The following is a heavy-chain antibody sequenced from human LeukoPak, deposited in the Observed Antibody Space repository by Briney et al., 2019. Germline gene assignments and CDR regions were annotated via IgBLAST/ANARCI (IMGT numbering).Heavy chain of an antibody. Sequence: GGSLRPSCIASGFPFTNNYMSGVRKAPGKGLGGASVINVGGSVSYAESVMGRFIISRDNSNSTLYLQVNSLRVEDTALYYCARVRRQVGSRWFDSWGQGTLVTVSS. V-gene: IGHV3-53*01. J-gene: IGHJ5*01. CDR1: GFPFTNNY. D-gene: IGHD1-26*01. CDR2: INVGGSV. CDR3: ARVRRQVGSRWFDS.